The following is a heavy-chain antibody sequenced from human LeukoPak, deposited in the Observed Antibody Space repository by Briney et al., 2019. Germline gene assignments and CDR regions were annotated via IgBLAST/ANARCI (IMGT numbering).Heavy chain of an antibody. CDR1: GYTFTGYY. V-gene: IGHV1-2*02. Sequence: ASVKVSCKASGYTFTGYYIHWVRQAPGQGLEWMGWINPNSGGTNYAQKFQGRVTMTRDTPISSAYMELSRLRSDDTAVYYCAREGDTAMDVNWFDLWGQGTLVTASS. CDR2: INPNSGGT. J-gene: IGHJ5*02. D-gene: IGHD5-18*01. CDR3: AREGDTAMDVNWFDL.